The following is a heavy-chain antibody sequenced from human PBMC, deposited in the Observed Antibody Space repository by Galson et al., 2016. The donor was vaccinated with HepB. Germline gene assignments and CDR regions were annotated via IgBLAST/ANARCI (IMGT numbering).Heavy chain of an antibody. CDR3: ARDDDYVWGTYRYTRTVPQYYFDY. CDR2: ISFDGSNN. D-gene: IGHD3-16*02. J-gene: IGHJ4*02. Sequence: SLRLSCAASGFTFSSYAMHWVRQAPGKGLEWVAVISFDGSNNFYADSVKGRFTISRDHSKNTLYLQMNSLRAEDTVVYYCARDDDYVWGTYRYTRTVPQYYFDYWGQGTLVTVSS. CDR1: GFTFSSYA. V-gene: IGHV3-30-3*01.